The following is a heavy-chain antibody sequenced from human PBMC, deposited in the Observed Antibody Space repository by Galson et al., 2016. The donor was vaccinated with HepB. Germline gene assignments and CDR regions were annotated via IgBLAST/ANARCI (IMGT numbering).Heavy chain of an antibody. CDR3: ARDPRKIRYQLLEIYYYYYAMDV. J-gene: IGHJ6*02. CDR2: ISAYNGNT. D-gene: IGHD2-2*01. CDR1: GYTFTTYG. Sequence: SVKVSCKASGYTFTTYGISWVRQAPGQGLEWMGWISAYNGNTNYAQKLQGRVTMPTDTSTSTAYMELRSLRSDDTAVYYCARDPRKIRYQLLEIYYYYYAMDVWGRGTKVTV. V-gene: IGHV1-18*01.